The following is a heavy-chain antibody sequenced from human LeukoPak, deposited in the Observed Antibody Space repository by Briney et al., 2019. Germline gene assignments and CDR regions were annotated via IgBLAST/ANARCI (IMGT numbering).Heavy chain of an antibody. D-gene: IGHD3-22*01. CDR3: ARHKDPPKYYYDSSGNFDY. V-gene: IGHV4-39*01. CDR1: GGSISSSSYY. J-gene: IGHJ4*02. CDR2: FYYSGST. Sequence: SETLSLTCTVSGGSISSSSYYWGWIRQPPGKGLEWIGSFYYSGSTYYNPSLKSRVTISVDTSKNQFSLKLSSVTAADTAVYYCARHKDPPKYYYDSSGNFDYWGQGTLVTVSS.